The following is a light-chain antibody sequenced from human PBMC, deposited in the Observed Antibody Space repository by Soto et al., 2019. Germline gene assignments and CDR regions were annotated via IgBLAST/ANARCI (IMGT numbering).Light chain of an antibody. CDR2: AAS. V-gene: IGKV1-27*01. CDR3: QKYNSAPRT. J-gene: IGKJ1*01. Sequence: DIQMTQSPSSLSASLGDRVTITCRASQGIGNYLAWYQLQPGKVPKLLIYAASTLQSGVPSRFSGSGSGTDFTLTISSLQPEDVATYFCQKYNSAPRTCGQGTKVEI. CDR1: QGIGNY.